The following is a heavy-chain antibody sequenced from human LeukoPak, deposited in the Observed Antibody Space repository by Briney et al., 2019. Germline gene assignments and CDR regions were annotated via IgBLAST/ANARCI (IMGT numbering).Heavy chain of an antibody. CDR3: AKDLTVTDDN. J-gene: IGHJ4*02. Sequence: GGSLRLSCAASGFTFSSYDMHWVRQAPGKGLEWVAFIQYDGSNKYYADSVKGRFTIPRDNSKDTLYLQMNSLRVEDTAVYYCAKDLTVTDDNWGQGTLVTVSS. D-gene: IGHD2-21*02. V-gene: IGHV3-30*02. CDR2: IQYDGSNK. CDR1: GFTFSSYD.